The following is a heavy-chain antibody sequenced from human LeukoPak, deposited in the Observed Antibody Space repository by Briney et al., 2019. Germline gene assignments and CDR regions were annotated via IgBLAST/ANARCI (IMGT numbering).Heavy chain of an antibody. D-gene: IGHD6-13*01. CDR2: ISSNGGNA. CDR3: VKDTYSSSWAAFDY. J-gene: IGHJ4*02. Sequence: GGSLRLSCSASGFTFSTYAMHWVRRAPGKGLEYVSAISSNGGNAYYADSAKGRFTISRDNSKNTLYPQMASLRPEDTALYYCVKDTYSSSWAAFDYWGRGTLVTVSS. V-gene: IGHV3-64D*06. CDR1: GFTFSTYA.